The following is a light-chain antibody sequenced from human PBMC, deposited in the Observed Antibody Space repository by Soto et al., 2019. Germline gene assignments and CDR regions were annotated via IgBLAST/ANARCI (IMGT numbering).Light chain of an antibody. Sequence: EIVMTQSPATLSVSPGERATLSCRASQSISRNLGWYQQKPGQAPRLLIYGASTRAPDIPARFSGSGSGTDFTLTISSLQSEDFAGYYCQQYNSWTSITFGQGTRLEIK. CDR3: QQYNSWTSIT. CDR1: QSISRN. CDR2: GAS. V-gene: IGKV3-15*01. J-gene: IGKJ5*01.